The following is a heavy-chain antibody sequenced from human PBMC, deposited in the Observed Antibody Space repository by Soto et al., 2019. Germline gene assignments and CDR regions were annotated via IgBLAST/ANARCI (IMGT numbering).Heavy chain of an antibody. Sequence: QVPLVQSGPEVKKPGASVMLSCKASGYTFTTYGVRWVRRAPGLGLEWMGWISAYNGNTNYAQKFHGRVTMTTDASANTAYLELRSLRSDDTAVYYCARQEGHIEPMIGEFDFWGQGTLVTVSS. CDR1: GYTFTTYG. V-gene: IGHV1-18*01. CDR2: ISAYNGNT. J-gene: IGHJ4*02. D-gene: IGHD3-10*02. CDR3: ARQEGHIEPMIGEFDF.